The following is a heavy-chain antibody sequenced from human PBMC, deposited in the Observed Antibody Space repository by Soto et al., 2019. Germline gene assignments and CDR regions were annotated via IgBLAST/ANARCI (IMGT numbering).Heavy chain of an antibody. D-gene: IGHD4-4*01. Sequence: ASVKVSCKASGYTFTSYGISWVRQAPGQGLEWMGWISAYNGNTNYAQKLQGRVTMTTDTSTSTAYMELRSLRSDDTAVYYCARFLLRPYSNYVSLDYWGQGTLVTVSS. J-gene: IGHJ4*02. CDR1: GYTFTSYG. V-gene: IGHV1-18*01. CDR2: ISAYNGNT. CDR3: ARFLLRPYSNYVSLDY.